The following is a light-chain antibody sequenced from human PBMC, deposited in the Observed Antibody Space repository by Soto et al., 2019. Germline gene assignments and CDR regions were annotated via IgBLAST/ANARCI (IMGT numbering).Light chain of an antibody. Sequence: DIQMTQSPSTLSASVGDRVTITCRASQNVSTWLAWYQHKPRKAPKLLLFYVSNLESGVPPRFSGSGSGTEFTHTISSLQSDDFATYYWQKYDSYRTFGQGTKVE. V-gene: IGKV1-5*01. CDR2: YVS. J-gene: IGKJ1*01. CDR3: QKYDSYRT. CDR1: QNVSTW.